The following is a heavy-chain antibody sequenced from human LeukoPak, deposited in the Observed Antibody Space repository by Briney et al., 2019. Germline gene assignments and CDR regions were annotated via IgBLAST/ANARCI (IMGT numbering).Heavy chain of an antibody. V-gene: IGHV4-38-2*02. J-gene: IGHJ3*02. CDR2: IDRNGNT. D-gene: IGHD2-21*02. Sequence: KPSETLSLTCSVSGYSIRSGYYWGWIRQSPGKGLEWIGSIDRNGNTYDNPSLKSRVTISVDTSKNQFSLKLSSVTAADTAVYYCARVCGYCGGDAIYGAFDIWGQGTMVTVSS. CDR1: GYSIRSGYY. CDR3: ARVCGYCGGDAIYGAFDI.